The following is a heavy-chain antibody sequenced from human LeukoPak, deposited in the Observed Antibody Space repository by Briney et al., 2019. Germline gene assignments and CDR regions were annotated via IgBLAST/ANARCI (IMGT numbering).Heavy chain of an antibody. V-gene: IGHV4-39*07. CDR1: GGSISSSSYY. CDR3: ARLRSPGDFDY. CDR2: INHSGST. D-gene: IGHD1-26*01. J-gene: IGHJ4*02. Sequence: PSETLSLTCTVSGGSISSSSYYWSWIRQPPGKGLEWIGEINHSGSTNYNPSLKSRVTISVDTSKNQFSLRLSSVTAADTAMYYCARLRSPGDFDYWGQGTLVTVSS.